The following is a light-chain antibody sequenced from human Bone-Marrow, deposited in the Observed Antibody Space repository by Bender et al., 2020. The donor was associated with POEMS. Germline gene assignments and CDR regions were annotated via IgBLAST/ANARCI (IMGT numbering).Light chain of an antibody. CDR3: QAWDTYSVI. CDR1: DLGDKY. V-gene: IGLV3-1*01. CDR2: QDT. Sequence: SYEVTQPPSVSVSPGQTASITCSGDDLGDKYVAWYQQKQGQSPVLVIYQDTKRPSGIPERFSGSNSGNTATLTISGTQAMDEADCYCQAWDTYSVIFGGGTKLTVL. J-gene: IGLJ2*01.